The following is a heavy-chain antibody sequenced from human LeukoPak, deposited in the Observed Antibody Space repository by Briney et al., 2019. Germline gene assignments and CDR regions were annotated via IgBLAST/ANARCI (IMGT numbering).Heavy chain of an antibody. CDR1: GFTFSSYA. Sequence: GGSLRLSCAASGFTFSSYAMSWVRQAPGKGLEWVSAISGSGGSTYYADSVKGRFTISRDNAKNSLYLQMNSLRAEDTAVYYCARRFGAARDDYMDVWGKGTTVTVSS. V-gene: IGHV3-23*01. J-gene: IGHJ6*03. CDR3: ARRFGAARDDYMDV. CDR2: ISGSGGST. D-gene: IGHD3-16*01.